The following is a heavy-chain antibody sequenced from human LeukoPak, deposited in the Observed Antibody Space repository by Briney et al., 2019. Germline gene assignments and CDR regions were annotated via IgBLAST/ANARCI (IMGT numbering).Heavy chain of an antibody. Sequence: GGSLRLSCAASGFTFSSYSMNWVRQAPGKGLEWVSSISSSSSYIYYADSVKGRFTISRDNSKNTLYLQMNSLRAEDTAVYYCARDRSGWYGGPSKYWGQGTLVTVSS. D-gene: IGHD6-19*01. CDR2: ISSSSSYI. V-gene: IGHV3-21*01. J-gene: IGHJ4*02. CDR3: ARDRSGWYGGPSKY. CDR1: GFTFSSYS.